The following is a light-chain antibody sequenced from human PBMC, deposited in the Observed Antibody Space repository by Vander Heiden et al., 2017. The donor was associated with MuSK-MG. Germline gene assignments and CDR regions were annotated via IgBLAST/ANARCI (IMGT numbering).Light chain of an antibody. J-gene: IGLJ2*01. CDR3: QSYDSSLSGSTV. Sequence: SVLTRPPSVSGAPGPRVTISCPGSSSNIGAGYDVHWYQRLPGTAPKLLIYGNSNRPSGVPDRFSGSKSGTSASLAITGLQAEDEADYYCQSYDSSLSGSTVFGGGTKLTVL. CDR1: SSNIGAGYD. CDR2: GNS. V-gene: IGLV1-40*01.